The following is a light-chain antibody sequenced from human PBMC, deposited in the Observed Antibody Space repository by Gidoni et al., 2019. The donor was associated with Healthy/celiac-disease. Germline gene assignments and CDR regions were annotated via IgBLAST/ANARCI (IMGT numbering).Light chain of an antibody. CDR1: SSDVGSYNL. J-gene: IGLJ1*01. CDR3: CSYAGSSTHYV. Sequence: QSALTPPASVSGSPGQSITISCTGTSSDVGSYNLVSWYQQHPGKAPKLIIYEGSKRPSGVSNRFSGSKSGNTASLTISGLQAEDEADYYCCSYAGSSTHYVFGTGTKVTVL. CDR2: EGS. V-gene: IGLV2-23*01.